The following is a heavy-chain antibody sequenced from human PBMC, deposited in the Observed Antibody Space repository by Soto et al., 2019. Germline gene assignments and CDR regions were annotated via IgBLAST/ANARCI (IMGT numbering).Heavy chain of an antibody. CDR3: ARGRTLDCSGGSCATNDY. D-gene: IGHD2-15*01. CDR2: INPNSGGT. Sequence: ASVKVSCKASGCTFTGYYMHWVRQAPGQGLEWMGWINPNSGGTNYAQKFQGWATMTRDTSISTAYMELSRLRSDDTAVYYCARGRTLDCSGGSCATNDYWGQGTLVTVSS. CDR1: GCTFTGYY. V-gene: IGHV1-2*04. J-gene: IGHJ4*02.